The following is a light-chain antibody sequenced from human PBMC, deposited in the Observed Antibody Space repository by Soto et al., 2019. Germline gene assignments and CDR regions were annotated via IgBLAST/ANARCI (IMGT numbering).Light chain of an antibody. CDR2: GAS. CDR1: QSVSSSY. V-gene: IGKV3-20*01. J-gene: IGKJ1*01. Sequence: EIVLTQSPGTLSLSPGERATLSCRASQSVSSSYLAWYQQKPGQAPRLLIYGASSRATGIPDRFSGSGSGTDFTLTISRLEPEGFAVYYCQKYGSSPGTFGRGTKAEIK. CDR3: QKYGSSPGT.